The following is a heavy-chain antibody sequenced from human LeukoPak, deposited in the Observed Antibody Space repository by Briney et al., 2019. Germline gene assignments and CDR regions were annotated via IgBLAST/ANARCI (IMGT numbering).Heavy chain of an antibody. CDR1: GFSISTTSYY. CDR3: ARCLYRFGSFYFDL. D-gene: IGHD5-18*01. J-gene: IGHJ4*02. V-gene: IGHV4-39*01. Sequence: SSETLSLSCSVSGFSISTTSYYWGWLRQSPGNGLELIANIFSGAMTKTNYNPSLKGRVAISADTSRNRFSLTLTSVTAEDTAVYYCARCLYRFGSFYFDLWGQGPLVTVSS. CDR2: IFSGAMTKT.